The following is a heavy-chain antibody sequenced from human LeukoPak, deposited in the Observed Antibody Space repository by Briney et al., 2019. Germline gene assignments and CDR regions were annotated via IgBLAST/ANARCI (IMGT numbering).Heavy chain of an antibody. Sequence: ASVKVSCEASGYTFTSYDINWVRQAPGQGLEWMGWMNPNSGNTGYAQKFQGRVTITRNTSISTAYMELSSLRSEDTAVYYCARGRGYCSSTSCYLEFDPWGQGTLVTVSS. V-gene: IGHV1-8*03. J-gene: IGHJ5*02. CDR2: MNPNSGNT. D-gene: IGHD2-2*01. CDR3: ARGRGYCSSTSCYLEFDP. CDR1: GYTFTSYD.